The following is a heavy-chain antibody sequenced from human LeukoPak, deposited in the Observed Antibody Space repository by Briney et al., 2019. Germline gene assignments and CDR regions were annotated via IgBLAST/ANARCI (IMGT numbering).Heavy chain of an antibody. D-gene: IGHD3-10*01. CDR1: GFTFSSYA. Sequence: GGSLRLSCAASGFTFSSYAMHWVRQAPGKGLEWVAVISYDGSNKYYADSVKGRFTISRDNSKNTLYLQMNSLRAEDTAVYYCARGGARRFGVGDYWGQGTLVTVSS. CDR2: ISYDGSNK. V-gene: IGHV3-30-3*01. CDR3: ARGGARRFGVGDY. J-gene: IGHJ4*02.